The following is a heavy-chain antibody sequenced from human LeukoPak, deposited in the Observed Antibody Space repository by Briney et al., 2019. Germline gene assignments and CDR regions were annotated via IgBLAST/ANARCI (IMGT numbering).Heavy chain of an antibody. J-gene: IGHJ3*02. Sequence: GGSLRLSCAASGFTFSSYAMSWVRQAPGKGLEWVSAISGSGGSTYYADSVKGRFTISRDNAKNSLFLQMNSLRAEDTAVYYCARDMRGVSSSSYAFDIWGQGTMVTVSS. CDR1: GFTFSSYA. CDR3: ARDMRGVSSSSYAFDI. D-gene: IGHD6-6*01. V-gene: IGHV3-23*01. CDR2: ISGSGGST.